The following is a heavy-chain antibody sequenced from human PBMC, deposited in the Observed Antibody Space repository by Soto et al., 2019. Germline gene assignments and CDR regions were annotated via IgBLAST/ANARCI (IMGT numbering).Heavy chain of an antibody. CDR2: IKSKTDGGTT. D-gene: IGHD6-6*01. Sequence: GGSLRLSCAASGFTFSNAWMSGVRQAPGKGLEWVGRIKSKTDGGTTYYAAPVKVRFTITSKDSKNTMYLQMNILKTAPAAVYYCSTARSRAARLEDFDYWGQGTLVTVSS. J-gene: IGHJ4*02. V-gene: IGHV3-15*01. CDR1: GFTFSNAW. CDR3: STARSRAARLEDFDY.